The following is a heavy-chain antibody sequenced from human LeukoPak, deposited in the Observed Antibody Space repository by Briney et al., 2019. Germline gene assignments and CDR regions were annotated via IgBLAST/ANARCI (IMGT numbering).Heavy chain of an antibody. CDR3: AHSALVPAATPANWFDP. CDR1: GFSLSTRGVG. Sequence: SGPTLVNPTQTLTLTFTFSGFSLSTRGVGVGWIRQPPGKALEWLALIYWDDDKRYSPSLKSRLTITKDTSKNQVVLTMTNMDPVDTATYYCAHSALVPAATPANWFDPWGQGTLVTVSS. J-gene: IGHJ5*02. D-gene: IGHD2-2*01. CDR2: IYWDDDK. V-gene: IGHV2-5*02.